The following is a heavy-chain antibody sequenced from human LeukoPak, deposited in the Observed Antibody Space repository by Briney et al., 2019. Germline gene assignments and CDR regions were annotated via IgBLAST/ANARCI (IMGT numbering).Heavy chain of an antibody. CDR1: GGSISSYY. D-gene: IGHD6-13*01. J-gene: IGHJ5*02. V-gene: IGHV4-4*07. CDR2: IYTSGST. CDR3: ARDRSSSWSAPNWFDP. Sequence: SETLSLTCTVSGGSISSYYWSWIRQPAGKGLEWIGRIYTSGSTNYNPSLKSRVTMSVDTSKNQFSLKLSSVTAADTAAYYCARDRSSSWSAPNWFDPWGQGTLVTVSS.